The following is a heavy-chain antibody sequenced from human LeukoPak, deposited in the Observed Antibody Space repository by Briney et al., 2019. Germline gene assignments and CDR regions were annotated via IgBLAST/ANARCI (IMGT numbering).Heavy chain of an antibody. J-gene: IGHJ3*02. V-gene: IGHV4-59*11. CDR2: ISYIGST. CDR3: ARDLVTVTKGFDI. Sequence: PSETLSLSCAVSDDSFSSHYWTLIRQPPEKGLGWVGYISYIGSTNYNPSLKSRVTISIDTTKNQFSLKLSSVTAADTAVYYCARDLVTVTKGFDIWGQGTMVSVSS. D-gene: IGHD4-17*01. CDR1: DDSFSSHY.